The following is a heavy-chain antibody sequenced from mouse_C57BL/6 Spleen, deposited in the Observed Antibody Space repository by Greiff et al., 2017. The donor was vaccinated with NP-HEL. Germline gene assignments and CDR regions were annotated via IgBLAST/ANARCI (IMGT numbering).Heavy chain of an antibody. Sequence: DVQLQESGPGLVKPSQSLSLTCSVTGYSITSGYYWNWIRQFPGNKLEWMGYISYDGSNNYNPSLKNRISITRDTSKNQFFLKLNSVTTEDTATYYCARADGYLYYFDYWGQGTTLTVSS. D-gene: IGHD2-3*01. CDR1: GYSITSGYY. CDR3: ARADGYLYYFDY. J-gene: IGHJ2*01. CDR2: ISYDGSN. V-gene: IGHV3-6*01.